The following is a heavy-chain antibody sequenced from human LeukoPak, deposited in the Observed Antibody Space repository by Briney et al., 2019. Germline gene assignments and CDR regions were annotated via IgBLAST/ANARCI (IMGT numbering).Heavy chain of an antibody. V-gene: IGHV4-59*01. CDR3: ARRGYCSSTSCYPYYYYYMDV. J-gene: IGHJ6*03. CDR2: IYYSGST. CDR1: GGSISSYY. Sequence: PSETLSLTCTVSGGSISSYYWSWIRQPPGKGLEWIGYIYYSGSTNYNPSLKSRVTISVDTSKNQFSLKLSSVTAADTAVYYCARRGYCSSTSCYPYYYYYMDVWGKGTTVTVSS. D-gene: IGHD2-2*01.